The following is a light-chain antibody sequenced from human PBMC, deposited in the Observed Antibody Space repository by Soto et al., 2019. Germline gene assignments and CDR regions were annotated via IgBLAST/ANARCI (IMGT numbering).Light chain of an antibody. CDR1: QSVSSSY. CDR3: QQRSTWPRTT. V-gene: IGKV3D-20*02. J-gene: IGKJ5*01. Sequence: EIVLTQSPGTLSLSPGERATLSCSATQSVSSSYLAWYQQKPGQAPRRLIYDASNRATGIPARFSGSGSGTDFTLTISSLEHEDFAAYYCQQRSTWPRTTFGQGTRLEIK. CDR2: DAS.